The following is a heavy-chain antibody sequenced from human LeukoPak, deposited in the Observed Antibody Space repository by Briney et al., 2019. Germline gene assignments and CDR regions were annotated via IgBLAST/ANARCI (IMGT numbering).Heavy chain of an antibody. CDR3: ARLYYYYGSGSSDY. CDR1: GASISNYY. CDR2: IYYSGST. V-gene: IGHV4-59*12. J-gene: IGHJ4*02. D-gene: IGHD3-10*01. Sequence: PSETLSLTCTVSGASISNYYWTWIRQPPGKGLEWIGYIYYSGSTNYNPSLKSRVTISVDTSKNQFSLKLSSVTAADTAVYYCARLYYYYGSGSSDYWGQGTLVTVSS.